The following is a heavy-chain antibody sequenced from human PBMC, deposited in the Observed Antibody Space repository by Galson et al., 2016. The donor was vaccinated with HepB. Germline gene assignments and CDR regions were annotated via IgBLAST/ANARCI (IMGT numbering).Heavy chain of an antibody. Sequence: SLRLSCAASGFTFSSYAMSWVRQAPGKGLEWVSAISGRGVSTYYADSVKGRFTISRDNSKNTLYLQMNSLRAEDTAVYYCAKGDGVVMVYYYYGMDVWGQGTTVAVSS. CDR3: AKGDGVVMVYYYYGMDV. CDR2: ISGRGVST. D-gene: IGHD2-21*01. V-gene: IGHV3-23*01. CDR1: GFTFSSYA. J-gene: IGHJ6*02.